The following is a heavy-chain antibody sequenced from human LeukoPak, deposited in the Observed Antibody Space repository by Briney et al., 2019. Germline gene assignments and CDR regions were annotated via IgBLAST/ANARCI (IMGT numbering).Heavy chain of an antibody. CDR3: ARMRDGGNNALHSYFDY. D-gene: IGHD4-23*01. CDR2: IIPIFGTA. Sequence: SVKVSCKASGGTFSSYAISWVRQAPGQGLEWMGGIIPIFGTANYAQKFQGRVTITTDESTSTAYMELSSLRSEDTAVYYCARMRDGGNNALHSYFDYWGQGTLVTVSS. CDR1: GGTFSSYA. J-gene: IGHJ4*02. V-gene: IGHV1-69*05.